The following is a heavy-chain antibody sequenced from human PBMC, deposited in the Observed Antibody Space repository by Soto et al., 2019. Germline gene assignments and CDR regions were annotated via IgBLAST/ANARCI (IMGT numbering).Heavy chain of an antibody. CDR3: ARNPCGGSGGSCYSGGYYYYYNGMDV. Sequence: QVQLQESGPGLVKPSETLSLTCTVSGGSISSYYWSWIRQPPGKGLEWMGYICYSGSTNYNPSLKSRVTISVDTSKNQFSLKLSSVTAADTAVYYCARNPCGGSGGSCYSGGYYYYYNGMDVWGQGTTVTVSS. D-gene: IGHD2-15*01. CDR1: GGSISSYY. J-gene: IGHJ6*02. CDR2: ICYSGST. V-gene: IGHV4-59*01.